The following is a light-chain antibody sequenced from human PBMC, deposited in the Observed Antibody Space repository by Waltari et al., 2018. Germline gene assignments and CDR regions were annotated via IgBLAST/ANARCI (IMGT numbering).Light chain of an antibody. CDR2: DVS. CDR3: SSYITTNTLDL. J-gene: IGLJ3*02. V-gene: IGLV2-14*03. CDR1: SSDVGTYND. Sequence: QSALTQPASVSGSPGQSSTISCTGTSSDVGTYNDVSWYQQHQGKAPKLLIYDVSYPPSGVSSRFSGSNSGNTASLTLSGLQAEDEADYYCSSYITTNTLDLFGGGTSLTVL.